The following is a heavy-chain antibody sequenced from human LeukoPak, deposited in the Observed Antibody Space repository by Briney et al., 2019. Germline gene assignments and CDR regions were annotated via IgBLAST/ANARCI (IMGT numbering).Heavy chain of an antibody. Sequence: SETLSLTCAVYGGSFSGYYWSWIRQPPGKGLEWIGSIYYSGSTYYNPSLKSRVTISVDTSKNQFSLKLSSVTAADTAVYYCARHRRVLLWFGELSRAFDIWGQGTMVTVSS. CDR2: IYYSGST. D-gene: IGHD3-10*01. CDR1: GGSFSGYY. J-gene: IGHJ3*02. V-gene: IGHV4-34*01. CDR3: ARHRRVLLWFGELSRAFDI.